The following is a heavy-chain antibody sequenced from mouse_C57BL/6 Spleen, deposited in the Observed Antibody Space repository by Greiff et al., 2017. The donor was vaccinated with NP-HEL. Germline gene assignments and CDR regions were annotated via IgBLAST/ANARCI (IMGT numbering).Heavy chain of an antibody. Sequence: EVQGVESGGGLVKPGGSLKLSCAASGFTFSSYAMSWVRQTPEKRLEWVATISDGGSYTYYPDNVKGRFTISRDNAKNNLYLQMSHLKSEDTAMYYSARDYDYDGEDFDYWGQGTTLTVSS. CDR3: ARDYDYDGEDFDY. D-gene: IGHD2-4*01. CDR2: ISDGGSYT. CDR1: GFTFSSYA. J-gene: IGHJ2*01. V-gene: IGHV5-4*01.